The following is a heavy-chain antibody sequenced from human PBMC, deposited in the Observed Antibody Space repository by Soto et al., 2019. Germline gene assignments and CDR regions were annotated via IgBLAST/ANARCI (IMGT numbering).Heavy chain of an antibody. V-gene: IGHV3-53*01. CDR3: ARDMSATATGLDV. J-gene: IGHJ6*02. CDR2: IHSGGSR. D-gene: IGHD5-12*01. CDR1: GLIVSNSN. Sequence: EVQLVESGGGLIPAGGSLRLSCVARGLIVSNSNMRWVRQAPGKGLEWLSVIHSGGSRFYADSVKGRCSISRDNSKNTVSLEMNHLRVEDTGVYFCARDMSATATGLDVWGQGTTVTVSS.